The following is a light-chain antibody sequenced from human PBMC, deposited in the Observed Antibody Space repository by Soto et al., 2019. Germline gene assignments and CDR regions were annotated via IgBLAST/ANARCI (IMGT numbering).Light chain of an antibody. Sequence: EIVLTQSPATLSLSPGERATLSCRASQSVSSYLAWYQQKPGQAPRLLIYDASNRATGIPARFSGSVSGTDFTLTISSLEPEDFAVYYCQQRRNLPLLITCGQGTRLEIK. CDR3: QQRRNLPLLIT. J-gene: IGKJ5*01. CDR2: DAS. V-gene: IGKV3-11*01. CDR1: QSVSSY.